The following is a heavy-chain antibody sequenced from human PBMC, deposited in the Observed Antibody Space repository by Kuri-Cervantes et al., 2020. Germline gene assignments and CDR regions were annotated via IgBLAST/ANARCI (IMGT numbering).Heavy chain of an antibody. CDR2: IYYSGST. CDR1: GGSISSGGYY. V-gene: IGHV4-31*03. Sequence: SETLSLTCTVSGGSISSGGYYWSWVRQHPGKGPEWIGYIYYSGSTYYNPSLKSRVTISVDTSKNQFSLKLSSVTAADTAVYYCARDRPTIFGVAHFDYWGQGTLVTVSS. D-gene: IGHD3-3*01. J-gene: IGHJ4*02. CDR3: ARDRPTIFGVAHFDY.